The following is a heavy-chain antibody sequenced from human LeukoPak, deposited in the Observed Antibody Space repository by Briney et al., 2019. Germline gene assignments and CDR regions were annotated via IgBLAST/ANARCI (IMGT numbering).Heavy chain of an antibody. V-gene: IGHV4-59*11. D-gene: IGHD3-3*01. CDR2: IYYSGST. J-gene: IGHJ4*02. CDR1: GGSISSHY. Sequence: PSETLSLTCTDSGGSISSHYWSWIRQPPGKGLEWIGYIYYSGSTNYNPSLKSRVTISVDTSKNQFSLKLSSVTAADTAVYYCARQGVWSGYLDYWGQGTLVTVSS. CDR3: ARQGVWSGYLDY.